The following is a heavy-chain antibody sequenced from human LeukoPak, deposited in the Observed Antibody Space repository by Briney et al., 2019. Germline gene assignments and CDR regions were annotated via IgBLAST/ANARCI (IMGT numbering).Heavy chain of an antibody. J-gene: IGHJ6*03. CDR3: ARDLIVVVPAATPSRRYYYYMDV. Sequence: PGGSLRLSCAASGFTFSSYSMNWVRQAPGKGLEWVSSISSSSSYIYYADSVKGRFTISRDNAKNSLYLQMNSLRAEDTAVYYCARDLIVVVPAATPSRRYYYYMDVWGKGTTVTVSS. D-gene: IGHD2-2*01. CDR2: ISSSSSYI. CDR1: GFTFSSYS. V-gene: IGHV3-21*01.